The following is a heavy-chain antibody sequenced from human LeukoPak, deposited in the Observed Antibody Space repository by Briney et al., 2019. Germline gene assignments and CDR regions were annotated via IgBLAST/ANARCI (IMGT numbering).Heavy chain of an antibody. Sequence: ASETLSLTCTVSGGSISSYYWSWIRQPPGKGLEWIGYIYYSGSTNYNPSLKSRVTISVDTSKNQFSLKLSSVTAADTAVYYCARHVGYYGSGSYLGYWGQGTLVTVSS. CDR2: IYYSGST. J-gene: IGHJ4*02. CDR3: ARHVGYYGSGSYLGY. V-gene: IGHV4-59*08. CDR1: GGSISSYY. D-gene: IGHD3-10*01.